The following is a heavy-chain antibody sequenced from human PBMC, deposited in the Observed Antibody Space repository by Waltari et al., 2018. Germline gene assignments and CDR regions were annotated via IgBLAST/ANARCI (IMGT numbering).Heavy chain of an antibody. J-gene: IGHJ4*02. CDR2: LVSDWRRT. D-gene: IGHD3-10*01. CDR1: GFTFSGYL. Sequence: EVHLVESGGGLVQPGGSLRLSCAASGFTFSGYLMHWVRQDPGKGLVWVSSLVSDWRRTSFADSVKGRFTISRDNTDNTFYLQMNSLRVDDTGIYYCVRDSGMGRPHYWGQGTVVTVSS. CDR3: VRDSGMGRPHY. V-gene: IGHV3-74*01.